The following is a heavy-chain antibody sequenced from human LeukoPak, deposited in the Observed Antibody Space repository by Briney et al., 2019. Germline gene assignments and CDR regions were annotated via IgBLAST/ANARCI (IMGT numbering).Heavy chain of an antibody. D-gene: IGHD4-23*01. J-gene: IGHJ4*02. CDR1: GYTLTELS. V-gene: IGHV1-24*01. CDR3: ATGAYGGNSRVFDY. CDR2: FDPEDGET. Sequence: ASVKVSCRVSGYTLTELSMHWVRQAPGKGREWMEGFDPEDGETIYAQKFQGRVTMTEGTSTDTAYMELSSLRSEDTAVYDCATGAYGGNSRVFDYWGQGTLVTVSS.